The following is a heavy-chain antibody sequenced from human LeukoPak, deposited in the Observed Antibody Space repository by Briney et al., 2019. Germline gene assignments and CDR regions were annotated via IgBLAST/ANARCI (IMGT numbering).Heavy chain of an antibody. CDR2: ISPTGSTT. CDR3: ARGPNSNWSGLDF. V-gene: IGHV3-74*01. J-gene: IGHJ4*02. D-gene: IGHD6-6*01. Sequence: GGSLSLPCTPSGFSFSGHWMHWARHLPGKGLVWFSRISPTGSTTSYADSVKGRFTVSRDNAKSTLYLQVNNLRDEDTAVYYCARGPNSNWSGLDFWGQGTLLTVSS. CDR1: GFSFSGHW.